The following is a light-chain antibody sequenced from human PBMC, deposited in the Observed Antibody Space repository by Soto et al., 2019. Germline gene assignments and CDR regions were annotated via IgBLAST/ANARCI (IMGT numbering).Light chain of an antibody. J-gene: IGKJ1*01. CDR3: QQSYSTPRT. V-gene: IGKV3-20*01. Sequence: EIVLTQSPGTLSLSPGERATLSCRASQSVSSSYLAWYQQKPGQAPRLLIYGASSRATGIPDRFSGSGSGTDFTLTISSLQPEDFATYYCQQSYSTPRTFGQGTKVDIK. CDR1: QSVSSSY. CDR2: GAS.